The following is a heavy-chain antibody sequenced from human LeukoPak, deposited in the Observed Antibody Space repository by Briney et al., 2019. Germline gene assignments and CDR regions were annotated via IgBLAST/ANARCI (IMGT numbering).Heavy chain of an antibody. CDR3: ARRQRHFDY. CDR1: GVPLSNGDYY. J-gene: IGHJ4*02. Sequence: SQTLSLTCSVSGVPLSNGDYYWNWIRQPPGKGLEWIGYIYYSGSTYYNPSLQSRVTISVDTSKNQFSLKLSSVTAADTAVYYCARRQRHFDYWGQGTLVTVSS. CDR2: IYYSGST. V-gene: IGHV4-30-4*08. D-gene: IGHD6-25*01.